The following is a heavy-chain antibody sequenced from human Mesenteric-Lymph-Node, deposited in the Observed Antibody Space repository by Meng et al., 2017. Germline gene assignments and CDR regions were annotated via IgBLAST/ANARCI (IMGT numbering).Heavy chain of an antibody. Sequence: GESLKISCEASGFTFSSYWMHWVRQAPGKGLVWVSRINSDGSSTSYADSVKGRFTISRDNAKNTLYLQMNSLRAEETAVYYCARMPPRSSEPHPFDYWGQGTLVTVSS. D-gene: IGHD1-26*01. V-gene: IGHV3-74*01. CDR1: GFTFSSYW. J-gene: IGHJ4*02. CDR3: ARMPPRSSEPHPFDY. CDR2: INSDGSST.